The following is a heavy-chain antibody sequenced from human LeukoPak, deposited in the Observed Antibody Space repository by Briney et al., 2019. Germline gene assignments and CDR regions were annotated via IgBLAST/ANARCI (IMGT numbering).Heavy chain of an antibody. V-gene: IGHV3-7*03. CDR1: GFILSNHW. D-gene: IGHD1/OR15-1a*01. J-gene: IGHJ6*02. CDR2: MNKDGSQK. Sequence: GSSLRLSCAASGFILSNHWMTWVRQAPGKGPEWVANMNKDGSQKYYVDSGKGRFTISRHTAKNSLYLQMTNLRVEDTALYYCARNNHMDVWGQGPTVIVSS. CDR3: ARNNHMDV.